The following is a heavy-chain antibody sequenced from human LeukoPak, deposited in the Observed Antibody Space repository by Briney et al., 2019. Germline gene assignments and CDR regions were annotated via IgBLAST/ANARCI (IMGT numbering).Heavy chain of an antibody. CDR1: GFTFSSYA. D-gene: IGHD7-27*01. J-gene: IGHJ4*02. Sequence: GGSLRLSCAASGFTFSSYAMSWVRQAPGKGLEWVSAISGSGGSTYYADSVKGRFTISRDNSKNSLYLQMDSLRAEDTAVYYCTRRPTGGKYYFDYWGQGTLVTVSS. V-gene: IGHV3-23*01. CDR2: ISGSGGST. CDR3: TRRPTGGKYYFDY.